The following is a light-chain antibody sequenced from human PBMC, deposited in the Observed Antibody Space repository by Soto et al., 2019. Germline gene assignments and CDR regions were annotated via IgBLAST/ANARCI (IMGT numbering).Light chain of an antibody. Sequence: QSALTQPASVSGSPGQTITISCTGTSSDVGGYNDVYWYQQHPGKAPKLLIYDVSNRPSGVPNRFSGSKSGNTASLTISGLQAEDEADYYCNSYTSSSTEVFGTGTKVTVL. J-gene: IGLJ1*01. CDR1: SSDVGGYND. V-gene: IGLV2-14*01. CDR3: NSYTSSSTEV. CDR2: DVS.